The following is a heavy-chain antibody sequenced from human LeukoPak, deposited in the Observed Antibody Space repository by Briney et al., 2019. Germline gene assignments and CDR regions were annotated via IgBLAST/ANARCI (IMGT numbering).Heavy chain of an antibody. CDR3: ASMYSSGWYEGFF. J-gene: IGHJ4*02. D-gene: IGHD6-19*01. V-gene: IGHV4-39*01. CDR1: GGSISSSSYY. CDR2: IYYSGST. Sequence: PSETLSLTCTVSGGSISSSSYYWCWIRQPPGKGLEWIGSIYYSGSTYYNPSLKSRVTISVDTSKNQFSLKLSSVTAADTAVYYCASMYSSGWYEGFFWGQGTLVTVSS.